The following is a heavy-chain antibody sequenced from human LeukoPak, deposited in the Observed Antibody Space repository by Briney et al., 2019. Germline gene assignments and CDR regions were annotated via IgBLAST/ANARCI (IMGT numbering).Heavy chain of an antibody. CDR2: RIPILGTT. CDR1: GGSFSSYG. Sequence: SVKVSCKASGGSFSSYGINWVRQAPGQGLEWMGGRIPILGTTNLAQKFQGRLTITADESTSTAYMELNGLRVDDTAVYYCAREGPVGTDGFWGQGTLVTVSS. V-gene: IGHV1-69*13. J-gene: IGHJ1*01. D-gene: IGHD5-24*01. CDR3: AREGPVGTDGF.